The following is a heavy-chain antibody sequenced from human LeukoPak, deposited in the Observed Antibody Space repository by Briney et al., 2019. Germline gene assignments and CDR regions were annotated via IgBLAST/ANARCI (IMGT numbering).Heavy chain of an antibody. CDR2: IYSTGNT. CDR1: GGSISSYY. Sequence: TSETLSLTCSVSGGSISSYYWSWIRQPAGKGLEWIGRIYSTGNTNYNPSLKSRVTMSVDTSKNQFSLKLSSVTAADTAVYYCARCSGGSCYYFDYWGQGTLVTVSS. V-gene: IGHV4-4*07. J-gene: IGHJ4*02. CDR3: ARCSGGSCYYFDY. D-gene: IGHD2-15*01.